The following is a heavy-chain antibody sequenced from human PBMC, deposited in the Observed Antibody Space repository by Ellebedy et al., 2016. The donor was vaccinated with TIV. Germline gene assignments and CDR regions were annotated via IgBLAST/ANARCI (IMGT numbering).Heavy chain of an antibody. V-gene: IGHV6-1*01. CDR1: GDSVSSNSAA. J-gene: IGHJ6*04. CDR3: AREQGATNV. Sequence: SETLSLTXAISGDSVSSNSAAWSWIRQSPSRGLEWLGRTYYRSKWYNGYAVSVKSRITINPDTSKNQFSLQLSSVTPDDTAVYYCAREQGATNVWGKGTTVTVSS. D-gene: IGHD1-26*01. CDR2: TYYRSKWYN.